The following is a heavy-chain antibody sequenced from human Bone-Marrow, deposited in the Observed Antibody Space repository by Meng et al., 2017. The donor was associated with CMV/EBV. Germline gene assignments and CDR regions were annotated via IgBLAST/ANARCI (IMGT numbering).Heavy chain of an antibody. CDR3: ATAVSSCPGFLYDWFDP. D-gene: IGHD6-13*01. J-gene: IGHJ5*02. CDR2: ISSNSIYI. V-gene: IGHV3-21*01. Sequence: GGSLRLSWAASGSIFSSYAMIWVRQAPGKGLEWVSSISSNSIYIYYADSVKGRFTISRDNARNSLYMKMHSLRAEDMPVYYCATAVSSCPGFLYDWFDPWGQGTLVTVSS. CDR1: GSIFSSYA.